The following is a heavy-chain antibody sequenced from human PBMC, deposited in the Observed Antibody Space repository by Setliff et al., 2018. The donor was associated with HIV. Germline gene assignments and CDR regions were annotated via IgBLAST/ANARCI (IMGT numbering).Heavy chain of an antibody. V-gene: IGHV3-48*01. CDR2: ISGSGSTT. CDR1: GFTFSNYG. Sequence: PGGSLRLSCAASGFTFSNYGMHWVRQAPGKGLEWVSSISGSGSTTNYADSVKGRFTISRDNAKNSLYLQMNSLRAEDTAVSYCARELCTGGYCYSDYWGQGTLVTVSS. D-gene: IGHD2-8*02. CDR3: ARELCTGGYCYSDY. J-gene: IGHJ4*02.